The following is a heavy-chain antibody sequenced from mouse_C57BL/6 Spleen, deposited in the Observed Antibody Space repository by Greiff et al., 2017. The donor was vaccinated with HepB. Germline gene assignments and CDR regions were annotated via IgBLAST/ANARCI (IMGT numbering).Heavy chain of an antibody. CDR1: GFTFSDYG. J-gene: IGHJ1*03. CDR3: ARVYGSSPYWYFDV. Sequence: EVQLVESGGGLVKPGGSLKLSCAASGFTFSDYGMHWVRQAPEKGLEWVAYISSGSSTIYYADTVKGRFTISRDNAKNTLFLQMTSLRSEDTAMYYCARVYGSSPYWYFDVWGTGTTVTVSS. D-gene: IGHD1-1*01. CDR2: ISSGSSTI. V-gene: IGHV5-17*01.